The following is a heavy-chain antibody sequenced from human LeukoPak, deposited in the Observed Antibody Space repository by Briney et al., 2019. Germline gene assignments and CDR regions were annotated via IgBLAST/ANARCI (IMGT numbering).Heavy chain of an antibody. CDR3: AKRDPRYYFDY. Sequence: GGSLRLSCAASGFTFSSYSMSWVRQAPGKGLDWVSYISTSSSTIYYADSVKGRFTISRDNAKNSLYLQMNSLRDDDTAVYYCAKRDPRYYFDYWGQGTLVTVSS. CDR1: GFTFSSYS. J-gene: IGHJ4*02. CDR2: ISTSSSTI. V-gene: IGHV3-48*02.